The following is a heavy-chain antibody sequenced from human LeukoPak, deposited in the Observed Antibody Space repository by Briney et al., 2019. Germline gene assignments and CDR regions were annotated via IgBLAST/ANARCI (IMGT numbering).Heavy chain of an antibody. J-gene: IGHJ5*02. CDR3: ARDPGEQWFDP. D-gene: IGHD1/OR15-1a*01. V-gene: IGHV4-59*01. Sequence: SETLSLTCTVSGGSISSYYWSWIRQPPGKGLEWIGYIYYSGSTNYNPSLKSRVTISVDTSKNQFSLKLSSVTAADTAVYYCARDPGEQWFDPWGQGTLVTVSS. CDR1: GGSISSYY. CDR2: IYYSGST.